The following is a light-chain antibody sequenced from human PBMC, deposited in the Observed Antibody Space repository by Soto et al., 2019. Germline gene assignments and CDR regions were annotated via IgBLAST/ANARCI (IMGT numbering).Light chain of an antibody. CDR2: GAS. V-gene: IGKV3-20*01. CDR1: QSVSSSY. CDR3: QEKT. Sequence: EIVLTQSPGTLSLSPGERAKLSCRASQSVSSSYLAWYQQKPGQAPRLLIYGASSRATGIPDRFSGSGSGTDFTLTISRLEPEDSAVYYCQEKTFGQGTKVDIK. J-gene: IGKJ1*01.